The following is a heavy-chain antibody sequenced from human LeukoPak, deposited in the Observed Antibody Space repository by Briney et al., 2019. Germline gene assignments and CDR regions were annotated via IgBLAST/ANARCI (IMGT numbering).Heavy chain of an antibody. CDR2: ISSSSSYI. D-gene: IGHD4-11*01. CDR1: GFTFSSYS. J-gene: IGHJ3*02. Sequence: GGSLRLSCAASGFTFSSYSMNWVRQAPGKGLEWVSSISSSSSYIYYADSVKGRFTSSRDNARNSLYLQMNSLRAEDTAVYYCARGYSNYGYVFNIWGQGTMVTVSS. CDR3: ARGYSNYGYVFNI. V-gene: IGHV3-21*01.